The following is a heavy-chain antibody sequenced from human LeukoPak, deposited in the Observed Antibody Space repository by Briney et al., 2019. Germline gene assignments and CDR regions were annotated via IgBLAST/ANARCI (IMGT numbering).Heavy chain of an antibody. CDR3: ARHGGIPVAGANYNYYVDV. Sequence: PGGSLRLSCAASGFTFSSYEMNWIRQPPGKGLEWIGEIYHSGSTNYSPSLKSRVTISVDTSKNQFSLKLSSVTAADTAVYYCARHGGIPVAGANYNYYVDVWGKGTTVTISS. J-gene: IGHJ6*03. CDR2: IYHSGST. D-gene: IGHD6-19*01. V-gene: IGHV4-34*01. CDR1: GFTFSSYE.